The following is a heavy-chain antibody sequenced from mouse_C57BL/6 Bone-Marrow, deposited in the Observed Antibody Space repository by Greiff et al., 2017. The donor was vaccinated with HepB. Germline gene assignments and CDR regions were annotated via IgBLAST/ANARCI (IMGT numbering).Heavy chain of an antibody. CDR1: GFTFSDYY. J-gene: IGHJ2*01. D-gene: IGHD1-1*01. Sequence: EVQRVESGGGLVQPGGSLKLSCAASGFTFSDYYMYWVRQTPEKRLEWVAYISNGGGSTYYPDTVKGRFTISRDNAKNTLYLQMSRLKSEDTAMYYCARLTYYATGLHFDYWGQGTTLTVSS. CDR2: ISNGGGST. V-gene: IGHV5-12*01. CDR3: ARLTYYATGLHFDY.